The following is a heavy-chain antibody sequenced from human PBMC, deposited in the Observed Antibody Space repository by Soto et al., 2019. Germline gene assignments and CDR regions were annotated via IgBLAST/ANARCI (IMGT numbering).Heavy chain of an antibody. CDR1: GGSISSGGYY. CDR2: IYYSGST. Sequence: TLSLTCTVSGGSISSGGYYWTWIRQHPGKGLEWIGYIYYSGSTYYNPSLKSRVTISVDTSRDQFSLKLSSVTAADTAVYYCARAVPTATFAMDYWGQGTLVTVSS. J-gene: IGHJ4*02. CDR3: ARAVPTATFAMDY. V-gene: IGHV4-31*03. D-gene: IGHD2-2*01.